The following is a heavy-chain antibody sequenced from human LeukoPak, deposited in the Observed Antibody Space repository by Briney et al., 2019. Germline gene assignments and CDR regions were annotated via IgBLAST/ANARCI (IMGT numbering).Heavy chain of an antibody. Sequence: GGSLRLSCAASGFTFSDYYMTWIRQAPGQGLEWISYVSGSDENKYYAGSVRGRLAISRDNAEKSLFLQMSNVRAEDTAVYYCARAGLGGHYIDYWGQGTLVTVSS. J-gene: IGHJ4*02. V-gene: IGHV3-11*01. CDR3: ARAGLGGHYIDY. D-gene: IGHD2-15*01. CDR1: GFTFSDYY. CDR2: VSGSDENK.